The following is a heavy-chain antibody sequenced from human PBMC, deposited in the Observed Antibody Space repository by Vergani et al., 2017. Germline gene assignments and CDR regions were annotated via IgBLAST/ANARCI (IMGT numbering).Heavy chain of an antibody. D-gene: IGHD3-22*01. CDR2: ISAYNGNT. Sequence: QVQLVQSGAEVKKPGASVTVSCKASGYTFTSYGISWVRQAPGQGLEWMGWISAYNGNTNYAQKLQGRVTMTTDTSTSTAYMELRSLRSDDTAVYYCARDSFLHYYDSSGYLRVEFDDWGQGTLVTVSS. V-gene: IGHV1-18*04. CDR1: GYTFTSYG. CDR3: ARDSFLHYYDSSGYLRVEFDD. J-gene: IGHJ4*02.